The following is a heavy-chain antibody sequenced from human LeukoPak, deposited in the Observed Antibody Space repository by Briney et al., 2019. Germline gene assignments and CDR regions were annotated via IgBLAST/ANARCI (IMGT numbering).Heavy chain of an antibody. CDR2: VIPIFGKT. CDR1: GGSFGSYA. D-gene: IGHD3-16*01. J-gene: IGHJ6*04. CDR3: ARVIWGSRHFYHAMDV. Sequence: SVKVSCKASGGSFGSYAFTWVRQAPGQGLEWMGGVIPIFGKTNYAQKFQGRVTITADESTSTVFMEVSSLRSEDTAMYYCARVIWGSRHFYHAMDVWGKGTTVTVSS. V-gene: IGHV1-69*01.